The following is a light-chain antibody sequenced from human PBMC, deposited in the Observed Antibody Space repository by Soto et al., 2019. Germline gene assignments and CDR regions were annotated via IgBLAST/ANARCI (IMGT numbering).Light chain of an antibody. CDR3: QQYNNWPLFT. V-gene: IGKV3-15*01. CDR2: DAS. CDR1: QTVRNN. Sequence: EFVLTQSPGTLSLSPGERATLPCRASQTVRNNYLAWYQQKPGQAPRLLIYDASSRATGIPARFSGSGSGTEFTLTISSLQSEDFAVYYCQQYNNWPLFTFGPGTKVDIK. J-gene: IGKJ3*01.